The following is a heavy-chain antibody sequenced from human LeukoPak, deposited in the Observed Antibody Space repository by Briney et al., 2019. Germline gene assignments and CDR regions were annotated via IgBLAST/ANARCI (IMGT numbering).Heavy chain of an antibody. D-gene: IGHD1-7*01. V-gene: IGHV3-53*01. J-gene: IGHJ4*02. CDR1: GFTVSSNY. CDR3: AKSRTPSRYNWNYNY. CDR2: IYSGGST. Sequence: GGSLRLSCAASGFTVSSNYMSWVRQAPGKGLEWVSVIYSGGSTYYADSVKGRFTISRDNSKNTLYLQMNSLRAEDTAVYYCAKSRTPSRYNWNYNYWGQGTLVTVSS.